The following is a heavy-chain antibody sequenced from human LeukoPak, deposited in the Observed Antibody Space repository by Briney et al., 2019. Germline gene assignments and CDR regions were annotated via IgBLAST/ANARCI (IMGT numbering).Heavy chain of an antibody. V-gene: IGHV1-3*01. D-gene: IGHD3-22*01. J-gene: IGHJ4*02. CDR1: GYTFTSYA. Sequence: GASVKVSCKASGYTFTSYAMHWVRQAPGQRLEWMGWINAGNGNTKYSQKFQGRVTITADESTSTAYMELSSLRSEDTAVYYCARSSLAPYYYDSSGHYYFDYWGQGTLVTVSS. CDR3: ARSSLAPYYYDSSGHYYFDY. CDR2: INAGNGNT.